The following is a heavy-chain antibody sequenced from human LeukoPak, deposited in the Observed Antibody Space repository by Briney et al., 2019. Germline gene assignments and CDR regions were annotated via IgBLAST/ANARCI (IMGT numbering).Heavy chain of an antibody. V-gene: IGHV3-30*18. CDR1: GVTFSSYG. Sequence: GGSLRLSCAASGVTFSSYGMPWVRQAPGKGLEWIAVILYDGSNKYYADSVKRRFTISRDNSKNTLYLQMNSLRAEDTAVYYCAKRGYNWKSATYYFDYWGQGTLVTVSS. CDR3: AKRGYNWKSATYYFDY. CDR2: ILYDGSNK. J-gene: IGHJ4*02. D-gene: IGHD1-1*01.